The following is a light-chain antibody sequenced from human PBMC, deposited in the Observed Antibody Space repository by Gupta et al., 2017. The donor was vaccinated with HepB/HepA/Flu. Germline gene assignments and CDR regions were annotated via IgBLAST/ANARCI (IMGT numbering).Light chain of an antibody. V-gene: IGLV3-1*01. CDR2: QDS. CDR3: QAGNSSNVV. J-gene: IGLJ2*01. CDR1: KLGDNY. Sequence: SYELTQPPSVSVSPGQTASIPCSGDKLGDNYACWYQQKPGQSPVLVIYQDSKRPSETPGRFSGSDSATTATLTMLETEAVDDDDYYCQAGNSSNVVFGGGSKLTVL.